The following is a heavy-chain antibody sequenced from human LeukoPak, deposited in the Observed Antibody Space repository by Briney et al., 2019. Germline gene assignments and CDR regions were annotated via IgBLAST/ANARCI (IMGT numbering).Heavy chain of an antibody. CDR1: GGSISSGGYY. CDR3: ARELRFGDRASA. V-gene: IGHV4-61*02. J-gene: IGHJ5*02. Sequence: PSETLSLTCTVSGGSISSGGYYWSWIRQHPGKGLEWIGRIYTSGTTNYNPSLKSRVTISVDTSKNQFSLKLSSVTAADTAVHYCARELRFGDRASAWGQGTLVTVSS. D-gene: IGHD3-10*01. CDR2: IYTSGTT.